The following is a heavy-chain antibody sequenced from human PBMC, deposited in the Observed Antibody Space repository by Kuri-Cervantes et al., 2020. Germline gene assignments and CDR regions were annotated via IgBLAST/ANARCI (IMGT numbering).Heavy chain of an antibody. CDR2: ISGSGGST. Sequence: LSLTCAASGFTFSSYAMSWVRQAPGKGLEWVSAISGSGGSTYYADSVKGRFTISRDNSRDTLYLQMNSLRAEDTAVYYCARNKGSGWKDYFDYWGQGILVTVSS. J-gene: IGHJ4*02. CDR3: ARNKGSGWKDYFDY. D-gene: IGHD6-19*01. CDR1: GFTFSSYA. V-gene: IGHV3-23*01.